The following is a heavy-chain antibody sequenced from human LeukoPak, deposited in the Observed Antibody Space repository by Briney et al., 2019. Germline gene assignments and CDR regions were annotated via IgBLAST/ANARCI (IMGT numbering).Heavy chain of an antibody. J-gene: IGHJ3*01. V-gene: IGHV7-4-1*02. Sequence: ASVKDSCKASGYTFRIHAMNWVRQAPGQGLEWMGWINTNTGNPTYAQGFRGRFVFSLETSVSTAYLQITNLKAEDTAVYFCARGAGVSRAFDFWGQGTMVTVSS. CDR1: GYTFRIHA. CDR2: INTNTGNP. D-gene: IGHD2-2*01. CDR3: ARGAGVSRAFDF.